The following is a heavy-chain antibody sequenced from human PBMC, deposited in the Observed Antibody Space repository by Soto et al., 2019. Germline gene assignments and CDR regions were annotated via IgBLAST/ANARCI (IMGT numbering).Heavy chain of an antibody. CDR3: ARGAYCSDGICYTHYYYPMDV. CDR1: GFTFSDYW. CDR2: ISSDGSST. V-gene: IGHV3-74*01. Sequence: LRLSCAASGFTFSDYWIHWVRQAPGKGLVWVSRISSDGSSTSYADSVKGRFTISRDNAKNTLYLQMNSLRAEDTAVYCCARGAYCSDGICYTHYYYPMDVWGQGTTVTSP. J-gene: IGHJ6*02. D-gene: IGHD2-15*01.